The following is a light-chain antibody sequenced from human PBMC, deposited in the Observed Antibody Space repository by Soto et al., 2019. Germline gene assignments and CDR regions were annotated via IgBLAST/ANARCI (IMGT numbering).Light chain of an antibody. CDR2: LGS. CDR3: MQALQTPLT. Sequence: DIVMTQSPLSLPVTPGEPASISCRSSQSLLHSNGYNYLDWYLQKPGQSPQLLIYLGSNRASGVPDRFSGSGSGTDFTLKISRVEAEDVGVYYCMQALQTPLTFDQGTKVDIK. V-gene: IGKV2-28*01. CDR1: QSLLHSNGYNY. J-gene: IGKJ1*01.